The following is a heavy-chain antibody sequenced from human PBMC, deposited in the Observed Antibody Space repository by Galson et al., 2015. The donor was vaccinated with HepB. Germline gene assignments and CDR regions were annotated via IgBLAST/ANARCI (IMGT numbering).Heavy chain of an antibody. D-gene: IGHD3/OR15-3a*01. J-gene: IGHJ6*02. CDR2: IRNGANYYAT. CDR3: TRPGYGSSWFLDYAHGVDV. Sequence: SLRLSCAASGFTFSGSGIHWVRQAPGKGLEWVCRIRNGANYYATAYAPSVRGRFTVSNDDLKSTAYLQMNSLTPEDTAVYSCTRPGYGSSWFLDYAHGVDVWGQGTTVIV. V-gene: IGHV3-73*01. CDR1: GFTFSGSG.